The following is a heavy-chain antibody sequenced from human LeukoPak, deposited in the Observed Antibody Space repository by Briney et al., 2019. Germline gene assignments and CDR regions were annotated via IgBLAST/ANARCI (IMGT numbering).Heavy chain of an antibody. CDR1: GYTFTSYD. D-gene: IGHD3-10*01. Sequence: ASVNVSCKASGYTFTSYDINWVRQATGQGLEWMGWMNPNSGNTGYAQKFQGRVTMTRNTSISTAYMELSSLRSEDTAVYYCARGSSGSYYFDYWGQGTLVTVSS. CDR2: MNPNSGNT. CDR3: ARGSSGSYYFDY. J-gene: IGHJ4*02. V-gene: IGHV1-8*02.